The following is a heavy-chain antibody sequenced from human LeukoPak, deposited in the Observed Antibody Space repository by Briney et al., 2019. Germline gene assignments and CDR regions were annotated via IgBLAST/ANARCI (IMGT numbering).Heavy chain of an antibody. CDR1: GFTFSSNA. D-gene: IGHD3-3*01. V-gene: IGHV3-23*01. CDR3: AKDLNYDLWSGYYGYFDY. Sequence: GGSLRLSCAASGFTFSSNAMSWVRQAPGKGLEWVSGISGSGGSTYYADSVKGRFTISRDNSKNTLYLQMNSLRAEDTAVYYRAKDLNYDLWSGYYGYFDYWGQGTLVTVSS. J-gene: IGHJ4*02. CDR2: ISGSGGST.